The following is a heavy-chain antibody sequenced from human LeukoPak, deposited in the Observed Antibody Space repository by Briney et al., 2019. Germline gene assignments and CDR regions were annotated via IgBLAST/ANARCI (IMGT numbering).Heavy chain of an antibody. J-gene: IGHJ4*02. CDR2: ISYDGSNK. CDR3: AKESADSSGFYKYFDY. D-gene: IGHD3-22*01. CDR1: GFNFSSYG. V-gene: IGHV3-30*18. Sequence: GRSLRLSCAASGFNFSSYGMHWVRQAPGKGLEWVAVISYDGSNKYYADSVKGRFTISRDNSKNTLYLQMNSLRAEDTAVYYCAKESADSSGFYKYFDYWGQGTLVTVSS.